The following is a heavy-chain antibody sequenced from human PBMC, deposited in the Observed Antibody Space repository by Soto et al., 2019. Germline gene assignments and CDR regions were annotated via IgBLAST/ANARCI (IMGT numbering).Heavy chain of an antibody. CDR2: IYNSGNT. D-gene: IGHD6-13*01. CDR3: ARGRAGGTFNF. J-gene: IGHJ4*02. CDR1: GDSISSGGNS. Sequence: SETLSLTCAFSGDSISSGGNSWSWIRQPPGKGLEWIGYIYNSGNTYYNPSLKSRVTISIDRSKNQFSLNLNSVTAADTAVYYCARGRAGGTFNFWGQGTLVTVSS. V-gene: IGHV4-30-2*01.